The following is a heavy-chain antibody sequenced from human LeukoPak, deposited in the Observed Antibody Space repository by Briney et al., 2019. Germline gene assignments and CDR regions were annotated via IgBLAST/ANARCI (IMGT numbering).Heavy chain of an antibody. Sequence: SETLSLTCAVYGGSFSGYYWSWIRQPPGKGLEWIGEINQSGSTNYNPSLKSRVTISVDTSKNQFSLKLSSVTAADTAVYYCARSAIVATIRYWFDPWGQGTLVTVSS. CDR1: GGSFSGYY. D-gene: IGHD5-12*01. V-gene: IGHV4-34*01. CDR2: INQSGST. CDR3: ARSAIVATIRYWFDP. J-gene: IGHJ5*02.